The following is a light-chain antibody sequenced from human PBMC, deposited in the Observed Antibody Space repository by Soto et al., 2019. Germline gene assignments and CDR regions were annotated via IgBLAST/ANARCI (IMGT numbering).Light chain of an antibody. CDR2: DVS. V-gene: IGKV3-20*01. J-gene: IGKJ1*01. CDR3: QQYGSSPT. Sequence: EIVLTQSPGTLSLSPGERATLSCRSSQSVSSSYLAWYQQKPGQAPRLLIYDVSSRATGIPDRFSGSWSGTDFTLTISRLEPEDVAVYYCQQYGSSPTFGQGTKVEIK. CDR1: QSVSSSY.